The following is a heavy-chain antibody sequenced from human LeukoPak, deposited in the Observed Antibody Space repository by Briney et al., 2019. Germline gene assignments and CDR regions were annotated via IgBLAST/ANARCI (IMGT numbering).Heavy chain of an antibody. CDR1: GFTVSSSY. J-gene: IGHJ4*02. CDR3: ARQYSSSSNFDY. CDR2: IYSGGST. Sequence: PGGSLRLSCAASGFTVSSSYMSWVRQAPGKGLEWVSVIYSGGSTYYADSVKGRFTISRDNSKNTLYLQMNSLRAEDTAVYYCARQYSSSSNFDYWGQGTLVTVS. D-gene: IGHD6-6*01. V-gene: IGHV3-66*04.